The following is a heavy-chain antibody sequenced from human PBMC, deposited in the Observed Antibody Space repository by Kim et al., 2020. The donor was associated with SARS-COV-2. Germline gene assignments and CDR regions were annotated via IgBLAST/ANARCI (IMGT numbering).Heavy chain of an antibody. V-gene: IGHV1-69*04. Sequence: AQKFKGRVTIIADKATSTAYMELSSLRSEDTAVYFCARDSGNYYWDAFDIWGQGTMVTVSS. J-gene: IGHJ3*02. D-gene: IGHD1-26*01. CDR3: ARDSGNYYWDAFDI.